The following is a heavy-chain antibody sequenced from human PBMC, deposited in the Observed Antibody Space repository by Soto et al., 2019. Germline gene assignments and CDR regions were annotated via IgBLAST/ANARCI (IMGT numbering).Heavy chain of an antibody. Sequence: QVQLQEPGPGLVKPSQTLSLTCDVSGASVTRAGSYWGWIRQRPGQGLEWIGYIYFDGTTYYNPSLMRRVIISADTSRNQFSLSLRFLTAADTAVYYCATRTTVTTFDYWGQGTLVTVSS. V-gene: IGHV4-31*11. J-gene: IGHJ4*02. D-gene: IGHD4-17*01. CDR3: ATRTTVTTFDY. CDR2: IYFDGTT. CDR1: GASVTRAGSY.